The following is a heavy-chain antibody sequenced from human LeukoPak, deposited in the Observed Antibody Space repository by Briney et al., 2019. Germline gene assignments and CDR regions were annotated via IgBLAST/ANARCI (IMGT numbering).Heavy chain of an antibody. CDR2: INSDGSTT. V-gene: IGHV3-74*01. J-gene: IGHJ4*02. Sequence: GGSLRLSCAASGFTFTNYWMHWVRQAPGEGLMSLSRINSDGSTTSYAGSVKGRFTISRDNAKNTLYLQLNTLRAEDTAVYYCARETWGGLDYWGQGTLVSVSS. CDR3: ARETWGGLDY. CDR1: GFTFTNYW. D-gene: IGHD3-16*01.